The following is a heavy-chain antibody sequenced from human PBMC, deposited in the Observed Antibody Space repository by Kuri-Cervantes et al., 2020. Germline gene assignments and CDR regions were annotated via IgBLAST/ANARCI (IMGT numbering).Heavy chain of an antibody. J-gene: IGHJ4*02. CDR3: ARHYDFWSYFDY. D-gene: IGHD3-3*01. CDR2: IYYSGST. V-gene: IGHV4-59*01. Sequence: SQTLSLTCAVYGGSFSGYYWSWIRQPPGKGLEWIGYIYYSGSTNYNPSLKSRVTISVDTSKSQFSLKLSSVTAADTAVYYCARHYDFWSYFDYWGQGTLVTVSS. CDR1: GGSFSGYY.